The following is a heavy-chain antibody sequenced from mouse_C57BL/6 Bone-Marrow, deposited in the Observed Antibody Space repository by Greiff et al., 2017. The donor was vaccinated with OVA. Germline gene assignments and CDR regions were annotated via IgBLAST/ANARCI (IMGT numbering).Heavy chain of an antibody. D-gene: IGHD1-1*01. CDR3: VRHYYGTSAMDY. V-gene: IGHV10-1*01. Sequence: VQLKESGGGLVQPKGSLKLSCAASGFSFNTYAMNWVRQAPGKGLEWVARIRSKSNNYATYYADSVKDRFTISRDDSESMLYLQMNNLKTEDTAMYYCVRHYYGTSAMDYWGQGTSVTVSS. CDR1: GFSFNTYA. CDR2: IRSKSNNYAT. J-gene: IGHJ4*01.